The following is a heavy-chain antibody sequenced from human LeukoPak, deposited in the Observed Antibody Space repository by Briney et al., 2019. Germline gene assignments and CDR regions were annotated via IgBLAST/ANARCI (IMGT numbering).Heavy chain of an antibody. V-gene: IGHV4-59*01. CDR2: IYYSGST. CDR1: GGSISSYY. J-gene: IGHJ5*02. Sequence: SETLSLTCTVSGGSISSYYWSWIRQPPGKGLEWIGYIYYSGSTNYNPSLKSRVTISVDTSKNQFSLKLSSVTAADTAVYYCARGRHDELNWFDPWGQGTLVTVSS. D-gene: IGHD1-1*01. CDR3: ARGRHDELNWFDP.